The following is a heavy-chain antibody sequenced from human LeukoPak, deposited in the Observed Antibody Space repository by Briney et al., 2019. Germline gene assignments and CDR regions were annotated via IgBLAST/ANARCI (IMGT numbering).Heavy chain of an antibody. J-gene: IGHJ4*02. CDR2: FDPEDGET. V-gene: IGHV1-24*01. Sequence: GASVKVSFKVSGYTLTELSMHWVRQAPGKGLEWLGGFDPEDGETIYAQKFQGRVTMTEDTSTDTAYMELSSLRSEDTAVYYCATGVWGSYRLAYWGQGTLVTVSS. CDR1: GYTLTELS. CDR3: ATGVWGSYRLAY. D-gene: IGHD3-16*02.